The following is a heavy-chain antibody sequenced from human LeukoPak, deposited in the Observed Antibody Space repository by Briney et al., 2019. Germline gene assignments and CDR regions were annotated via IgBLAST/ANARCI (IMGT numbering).Heavy chain of an antibody. J-gene: IGHJ3*02. CDR3: ARSVVTHDAFDI. D-gene: IGHD3-22*01. CDR2: INPNSGGT. CDR1: GYTFTGYY. Sequence: ASVKVSCKASGYTFTGYYMHWVRQAPGQGLEWMGWINPNSGGTNYAQKFQGRVTMTRDTSISTAYMELSRLRSDDTAVYYCARSVVTHDAFDIWGQGTMVTVSS. V-gene: IGHV1-2*02.